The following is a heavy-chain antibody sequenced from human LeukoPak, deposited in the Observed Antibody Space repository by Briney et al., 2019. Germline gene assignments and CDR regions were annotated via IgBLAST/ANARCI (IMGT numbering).Heavy chain of an antibody. J-gene: IGHJ4*02. CDR3: ARESSGSYGFDY. CDR1: GGSFSGYY. Sequence: SETLSLTCAVYGGSFSGYYWSWIRQPPGKGLEWIGYIYYSGSTNYNPSLKSRVTISVDTSKNQFSLKLSSVTAADTAVYYCARESSGSYGFDYWGQGTLVTVSS. V-gene: IGHV4-59*01. CDR2: IYYSGST. D-gene: IGHD1-26*01.